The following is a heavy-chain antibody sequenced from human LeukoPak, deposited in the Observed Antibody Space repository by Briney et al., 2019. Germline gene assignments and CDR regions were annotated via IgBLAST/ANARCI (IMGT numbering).Heavy chain of an antibody. V-gene: IGHV1-8*02. CDR2: MNPNSGNT. D-gene: IGHD6-6*01. Sequence: ASVKVSCXASGYTFTNYGISWVRQARGQGLEWMGWMNPNSGNTGYAQKFQGRVTMTRNTSISTAYMELSSLRSEDTAVYYCARGGTSSSVDYWGQGTLVTVSS. J-gene: IGHJ4*02. CDR3: ARGGTSSSVDY. CDR1: GYTFTNYG.